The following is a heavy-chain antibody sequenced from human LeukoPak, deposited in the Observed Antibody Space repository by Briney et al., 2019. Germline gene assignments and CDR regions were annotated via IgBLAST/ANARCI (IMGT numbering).Heavy chain of an antibody. CDR3: AYYDSSGYDYGRLRY. CDR2: ISAGGGST. Sequence: GGSLRLSCAASAFTFSSHAMSWVRQTPGKGLEWVSGISAGGGSTHYADSVKGRFTISRDNSKNTLHLHMNSLRAEDTAVYFCAYYDSSGYDYGRLRYWGQGTPVTVSS. J-gene: IGHJ4*02. V-gene: IGHV3-23*01. CDR1: AFTFSSHA. D-gene: IGHD3-22*01.